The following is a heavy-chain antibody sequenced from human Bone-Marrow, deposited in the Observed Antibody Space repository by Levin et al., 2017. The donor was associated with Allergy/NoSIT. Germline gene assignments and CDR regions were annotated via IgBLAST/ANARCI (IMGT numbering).Heavy chain of an antibody. J-gene: IGHJ4*02. V-gene: IGHV3-11*01. D-gene: IGHD4-17*01. CDR1: GFTFSDYY. Sequence: GESLKISCAASGFTFSDYYMSWIRQAPGKGLEWVSYISSSGSTIYYADSVKGRFTISRDNAKNSLYLQMNSLRAEDTAVYYCASGTTVTTVDYWGQGTLVTVSS. CDR3: ASGTTVTTVDY. CDR2: ISSSGSTI.